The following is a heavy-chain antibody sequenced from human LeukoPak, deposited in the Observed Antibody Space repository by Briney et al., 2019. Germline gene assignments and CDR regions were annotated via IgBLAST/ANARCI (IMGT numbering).Heavy chain of an antibody. CDR3: ARGTAGRPPYYFDF. CDR1: GGSISSASRY. D-gene: IGHD6-6*01. J-gene: IGHJ4*02. V-gene: IGHV4-61*02. Sequence: PSQTLSLTCTVSGGSISSASRYWGWIRQPAGKGLEWIGRFCTSGNNYNPSLKSRVTLSADTSKNQFSLMLRSVTAADTAVYYCARGTAGRPPYYFDFWGQGTLVTVSS. CDR2: FCTSGN.